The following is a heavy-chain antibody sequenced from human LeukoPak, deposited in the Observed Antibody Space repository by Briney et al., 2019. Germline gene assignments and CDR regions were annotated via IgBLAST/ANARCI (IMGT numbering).Heavy chain of an antibody. CDR3: ARVGFLEWSSVDAFDI. D-gene: IGHD3-3*01. V-gene: IGHV1-18*01. CDR2: ISAYNGNT. Sequence: GASVKVSCKASGYTFTSYGISWVRQAPGQGLEWMGWISAYNGNTNYAQKLQGRVTMTTDTSTSTAYMELRSLRSDDTAVYYCARVGFLEWSSVDAFDIWGQGTMVTASS. J-gene: IGHJ3*02. CDR1: GYTFTSYG.